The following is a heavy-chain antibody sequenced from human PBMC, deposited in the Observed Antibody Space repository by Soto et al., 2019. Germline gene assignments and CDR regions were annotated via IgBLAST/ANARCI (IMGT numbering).Heavy chain of an antibody. J-gene: IGHJ4*02. CDR2: ISRSSSTI. D-gene: IGHD6-13*01. Sequence: EVQLVESGGGLVQPGGSLRLSCAASGFTFSSYSMNWVRQAPGKGLEWVSYISRSSSTIYYADSVKGRFTISRDNAKNSLYLQMNSLRDEDTAVYYCARDKAAATYGLFDYWGQGTLVTVSS. CDR3: ARDKAAATYGLFDY. V-gene: IGHV3-48*02. CDR1: GFTFSSYS.